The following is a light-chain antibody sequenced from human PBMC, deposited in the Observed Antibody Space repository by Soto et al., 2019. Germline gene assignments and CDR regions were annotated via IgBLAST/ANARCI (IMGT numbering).Light chain of an antibody. CDR2: GAS. J-gene: IGKJ5*01. CDR3: QQYNSWHTIT. CDR1: QSVRTK. Sequence: IVMTHSPYTLYVSPGGGSNLSCRASQSVRTKLAWYQQKAGQAPRLLIYGASTRATGIPDRFSGSGSGTEFTLTISSLKSEDFAVYYCQQYNSWHTITFGQGTRLEIK. V-gene: IGKV3-15*01.